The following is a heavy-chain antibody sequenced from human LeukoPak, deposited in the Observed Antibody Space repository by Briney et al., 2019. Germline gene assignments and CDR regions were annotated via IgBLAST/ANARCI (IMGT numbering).Heavy chain of an antibody. CDR3: ARGEYYYYYYMDV. Sequence: GGSLRLSCAASGFTFSSSYMSWVRQAAGKGLEWVSVIYSSGSTYYSDSVKGRFTISRDNSKNTLYLQMNSLRAEDTAVYYCARGEYYYYYYMDVWGKGTTVTVSS. CDR2: IYSSGST. D-gene: IGHD3-10*01. CDR1: GFTFSSSY. V-gene: IGHV3-66*02. J-gene: IGHJ6*03.